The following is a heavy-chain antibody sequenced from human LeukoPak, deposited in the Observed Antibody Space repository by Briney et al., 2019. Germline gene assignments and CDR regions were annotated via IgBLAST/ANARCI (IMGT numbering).Heavy chain of an antibody. CDR3: ARQDDILTGYDY. J-gene: IGHJ4*02. Sequence: TSETLSLTCTVSGGSISSYYWSWIRQPPGKGLEWIGYIYYSGSTNYNPSLKSRVTISVDTSKNQFSLKLSSVTAADTAVYYCARQDDILTGYDYWGQGTLVTVSS. CDR2: IYYSGST. CDR1: GGSISSYY. V-gene: IGHV4-59*08. D-gene: IGHD3-9*01.